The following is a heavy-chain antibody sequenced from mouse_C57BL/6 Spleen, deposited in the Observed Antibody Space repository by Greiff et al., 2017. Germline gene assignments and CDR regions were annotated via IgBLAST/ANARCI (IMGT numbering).Heavy chain of an antibody. V-gene: IGHV14-3*01. CDR3: ARHSSSYYYAMDY. D-gene: IGHD1-1*01. Sequence: VQLQQSVAELVRPGASVKLSCTASGFNIQNTYMHWVKQRPEQGLEWIGRIDPANGNTKYAPKFQGKATITADTSSNTAYLQLSSLTSADTAIYYCARHSSSYYYAMDYWGQGTSVTVSS. J-gene: IGHJ4*01. CDR2: IDPANGNT. CDR1: GFNIQNTY.